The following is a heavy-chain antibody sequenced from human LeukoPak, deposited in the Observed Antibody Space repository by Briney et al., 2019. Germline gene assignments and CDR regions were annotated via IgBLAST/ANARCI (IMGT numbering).Heavy chain of an antibody. V-gene: IGHV3-7*01. D-gene: IGHD3-10*01. CDR2: INTDGSVE. Sequence: GGSLRLSCEVSGFTFSSSWMTWVRQAPGKGLEWVASINTDGSVEKYLDSVKGRFTISRDNAKNTLYLQMNSLRAEDTAVYYCAGDLISGSGSLGYWGQGTLVTVSS. J-gene: IGHJ4*02. CDR3: AGDLISGSGSLGY. CDR1: GFTFSSSW.